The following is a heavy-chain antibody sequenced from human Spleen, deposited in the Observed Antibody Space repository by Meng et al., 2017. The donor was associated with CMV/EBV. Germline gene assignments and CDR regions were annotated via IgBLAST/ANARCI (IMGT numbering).Heavy chain of an antibody. V-gene: IGHV4-34*01. CDR2: INDSGTT. CDR3: ARAGSYYYDSSGYYAY. Sequence: SETLSLTCAVYGGSFSGYFWSWIRQSPGKGLEWMGEINDSGTTNYNPSLKSRVTMSVDTSKNQFSLKLSSVTAADTAVYYCARAGSYYYDSSGYYAYWGQGALVTVSS. CDR1: GGSFSGYF. J-gene: IGHJ4*02. D-gene: IGHD3-22*01.